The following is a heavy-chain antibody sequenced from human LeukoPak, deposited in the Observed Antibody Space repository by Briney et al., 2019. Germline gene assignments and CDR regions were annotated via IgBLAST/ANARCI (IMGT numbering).Heavy chain of an antibody. CDR3: ARGQSWIPLFYDY. D-gene: IGHD5-18*01. V-gene: IGHV4-59*01. CDR1: GGSISSYY. J-gene: IGHJ4*02. CDR2: IYYSGST. Sequence: KPSETLSLTCTVSGGSISSYYWSWIRQPPGKGLEWIGYIYYSGSTNYNPSFKSRVTISVDTSKNQFSLKLSSVTAADTAVYYCARGQSWIPLFYDYWGQGTLVTVSS.